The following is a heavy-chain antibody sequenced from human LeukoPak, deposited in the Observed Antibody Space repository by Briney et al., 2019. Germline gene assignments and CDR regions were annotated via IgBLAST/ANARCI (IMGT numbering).Heavy chain of an antibody. CDR1: GFTVSSNY. Sequence: GGSLRLSCAASGFTVSSNYMSWVRQAPGKGLEWVSVIYSGGSIYYADSVKGRFTISRDNSKNTLYLQMNSLRAEDTAVYYCAKDPQNYDFWSGYYVGYYFDYWGQGTLVTVSS. J-gene: IGHJ4*02. V-gene: IGHV3-53*01. D-gene: IGHD3-3*01. CDR3: AKDPQNYDFWSGYYVGYYFDY. CDR2: IYSGGSI.